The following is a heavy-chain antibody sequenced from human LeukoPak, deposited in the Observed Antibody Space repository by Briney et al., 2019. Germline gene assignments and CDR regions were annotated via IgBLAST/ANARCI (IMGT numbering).Heavy chain of an antibody. CDR1: GGSFSGYY. D-gene: IGHD2-15*01. CDR2: INHSGSA. Sequence: SETLSLTCAVYGGSFSGYYWSWIRQPPGKGLEWIGEINHSGSANYNPSLKSRVTISVDTSKNQFSLKLSSVTAADTAVYYCARGRGVGEGSSNWFDPWGQGTLVTVSS. J-gene: IGHJ5*02. CDR3: ARGRGVGEGSSNWFDP. V-gene: IGHV4-34*01.